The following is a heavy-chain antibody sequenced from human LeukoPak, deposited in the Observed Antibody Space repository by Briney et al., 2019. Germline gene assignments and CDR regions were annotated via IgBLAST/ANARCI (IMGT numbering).Heavy chain of an antibody. J-gene: IGHJ4*02. Sequence: GGSLRLSCAASGFTFSDYYMSWIRQAPGKGLEWVSYISSSGSTIYYADSVKGRFTISRDNAKNSLYLQMNSLRAEDTAVYYCARVSCGGDCYEYYFDYWGQGTLVTVSS. V-gene: IGHV3-11*04. CDR1: GFTFSDYY. CDR2: ISSSGSTI. CDR3: ARVSCGGDCYEYYFDY. D-gene: IGHD2-21*02.